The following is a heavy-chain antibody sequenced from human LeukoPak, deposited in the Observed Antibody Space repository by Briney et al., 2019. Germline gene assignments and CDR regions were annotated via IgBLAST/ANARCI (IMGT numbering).Heavy chain of an antibody. J-gene: IGHJ4*02. CDR1: GFTFSSYS. D-gene: IGHD1-20*01. Sequence: GGSLRLSCAASGFTFSSYSMNWVRQAPGKGLEWVSSISSSSSYIYYADSVKGRFTISRDNAKNSLYLQMNSLRAEDTAVYYCAREINDYNWGRDYWGQGTLVTVSS. CDR3: AREINDYNWGRDY. V-gene: IGHV3-21*01. CDR2: ISSSSSYI.